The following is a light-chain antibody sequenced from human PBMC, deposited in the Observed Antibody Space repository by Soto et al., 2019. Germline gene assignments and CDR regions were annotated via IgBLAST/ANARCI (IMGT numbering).Light chain of an antibody. CDR1: QNISNY. J-gene: IGKJ1*01. V-gene: IGKV3-20*01. Sequence: EIMLTQSPGALSLSPGERATLSFRASQNISNYLIWYQQKPGQAPRLLIYDVSNRATGIPARFSGSESGTDFTLRISRLEPEDFAVYYCQQYGSSGTFGQGTKVDNK. CDR2: DVS. CDR3: QQYGSSGT.